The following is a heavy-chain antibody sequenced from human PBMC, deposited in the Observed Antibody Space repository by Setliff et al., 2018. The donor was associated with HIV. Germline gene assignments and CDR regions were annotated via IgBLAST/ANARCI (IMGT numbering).Heavy chain of an antibody. D-gene: IGHD6-19*01. CDR1: GGSISSGTYY. CDR3: ARSPRIGVAGEFEY. V-gene: IGHV4-31*03. CDR2: IYYSGST. Sequence: SETLSLTCTVSGGSISSGTYYWSWIRQHPGKGLEWIGYIYYSGSTYYNPSLKSRVTISVDTSRNQFSLKVNSVTAADTAVYYCARSPRIGVAGEFEYWGQGTLVTVS. J-gene: IGHJ4*02.